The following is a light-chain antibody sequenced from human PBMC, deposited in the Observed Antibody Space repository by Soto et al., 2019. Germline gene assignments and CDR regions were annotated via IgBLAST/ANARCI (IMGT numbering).Light chain of an antibody. V-gene: IGKV1-5*03. J-gene: IGKJ1*01. CDR3: QHYNSYSGA. CDR1: QTISSW. Sequence: DIQMTQSPSTLSGSVGDRVTITCRASQTISSWLAWYQQKPGKAPKLLIYKAATLKSGVPSRFSGSGSGTEFTLTIISLQADDFATEYCQHYNSYSGAFGQGTKVDIK. CDR2: KAA.